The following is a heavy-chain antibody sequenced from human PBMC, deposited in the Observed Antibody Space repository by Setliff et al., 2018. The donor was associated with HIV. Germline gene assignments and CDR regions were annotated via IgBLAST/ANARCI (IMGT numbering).Heavy chain of an antibody. V-gene: IGHV1-69*13. D-gene: IGHD3-3*01. J-gene: IGHJ4*02. CDR3: AIGPKKGVDILPPDS. Sequence: SVKVSCKTSRGTFFTYAFTWVRQAPGQGLEWVGGIVPVFRTVNYAQKLQGRVTITADESTSASYMELTSLTSDDTAVYYCAIGPKKGVDILPPDSWGQGTLVTVSS. CDR2: IVPVFRTV. CDR1: RGTFFTYA.